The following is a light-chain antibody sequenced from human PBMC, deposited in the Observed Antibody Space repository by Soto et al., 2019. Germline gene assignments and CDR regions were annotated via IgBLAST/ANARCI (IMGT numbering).Light chain of an antibody. CDR2: DAS. CDR1: QSVSSY. J-gene: IGKJ4*01. Sequence: EIVLTQSPATLSLSPGERATLSCRASQSVSSYLAWYQQKPVQAPRLLIHDASNRATGIPARFGGSGSGSDFTLTISSLEPEDCAVYYGQPHSNWPLTFGGGTKVEIK. CDR3: QPHSNWPLT. V-gene: IGKV3-11*01.